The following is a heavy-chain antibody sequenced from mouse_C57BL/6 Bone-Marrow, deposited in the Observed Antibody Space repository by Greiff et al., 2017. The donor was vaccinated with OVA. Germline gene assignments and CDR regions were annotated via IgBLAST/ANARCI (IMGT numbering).Heavy chain of an antibody. CDR3: ARHYYGSSCWYFDV. J-gene: IGHJ1*03. CDR2: ISSGGSYT. CDR1: GFTFSSYG. D-gene: IGHD1-1*01. V-gene: IGHV5-6*01. Sequence: EVKVVESGGDLVKPGGSLKLSCAASGFTFSSYGMSWVRQTPDKRLEWVATISSGGSYTYYPDSVKGRFTISRDNAKNTLYLQMSSLKSEDTAMYYCARHYYGSSCWYFDVWGTGTTVTVSS.